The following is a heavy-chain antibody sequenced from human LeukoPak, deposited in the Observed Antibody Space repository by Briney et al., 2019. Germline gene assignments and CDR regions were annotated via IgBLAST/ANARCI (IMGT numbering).Heavy chain of an antibody. CDR1: GFTFSSYA. CDR2: ISGSGGST. CDR3: TRDGSSWYASYYYYMDV. J-gene: IGHJ6*03. Sequence: GGSLRLSCAASGFTFSSYAMSWVRQAPGKGLEWVSAISGSGGSTYYADSVKGRFTISRDNSKNTLYLQMNSLRPEDTAVYYCTRDGSSWYASYYYYMDVWGKGTTVTVSS. V-gene: IGHV3-23*01. D-gene: IGHD6-13*01.